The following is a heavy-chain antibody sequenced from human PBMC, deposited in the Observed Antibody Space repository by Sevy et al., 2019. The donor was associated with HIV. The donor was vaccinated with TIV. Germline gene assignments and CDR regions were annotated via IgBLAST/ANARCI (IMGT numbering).Heavy chain of an antibody. CDR2: INPNNGGT. D-gene: IGHD3-22*01. CDR1: GYTFTGYY. CDR3: ARMGDYSDSSGYYPFKF. Sequence: ASVKVSCKASGYTFTGYYVDWVRQAPGQGLEWMGWINPNNGGTYFAKKFQDSVTLTTDTSVNTAYMELRSLTFDDTAIYCCARMGDYSDSSGYYPFKFWGQGTLVTVSS. V-gene: IGHV1-2*02. J-gene: IGHJ4*02.